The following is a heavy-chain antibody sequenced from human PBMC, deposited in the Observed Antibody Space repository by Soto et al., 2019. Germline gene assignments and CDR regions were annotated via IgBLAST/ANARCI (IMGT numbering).Heavy chain of an antibody. Sequence: ASVKVSCKASGYTFSSYFITCVRQAPGQVLEWMGWISAYNGNTNYAQMLQGRVTMTTDTSTNTAYMELRSLRSDDTAVFYCARQNYYSGMDVWGQGTTVTVSS. CDR1: GYTFSSYF. V-gene: IGHV1-18*01. J-gene: IGHJ6*02. CDR2: ISAYNGNT. CDR3: ARQNYYSGMDV.